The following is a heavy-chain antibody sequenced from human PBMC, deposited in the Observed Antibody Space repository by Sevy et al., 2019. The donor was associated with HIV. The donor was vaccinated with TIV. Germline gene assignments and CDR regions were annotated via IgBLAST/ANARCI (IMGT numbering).Heavy chain of an antibody. CDR3: ASGSGSYYPSGWFDP. J-gene: IGHJ5*02. V-gene: IGHV1-69*13. D-gene: IGHD1-26*01. Sequence: ASVKVSCKASGGTFSSYAISWVRQAPGQGLEWMGGIIPIFGTANYAQKFQGRVTITADESTSTAYMELSSLRSEDTAVYYCASGSGSYYPSGWFDPWGQGTLVTVSS. CDR1: GGTFSSYA. CDR2: IIPIFGTA.